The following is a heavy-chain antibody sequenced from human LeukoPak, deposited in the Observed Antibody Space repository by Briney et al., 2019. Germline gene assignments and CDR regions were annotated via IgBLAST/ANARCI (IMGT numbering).Heavy chain of an antibody. J-gene: IGHJ4*02. CDR1: GYTFTSYD. CDR3: ARGDVRSGWYYGEYYFDY. V-gene: IGHV1-8*01. Sequence: ASVKVSCKASGYTFTSYDINWVRQATGQGLEWMGWMNPNSGNTGYAQKFQGRVTMTGNTSISTAYMELSSLRYEDTAVYYCARGDVRSGWYYGEYYFDYWGQGTLVTVSS. CDR2: MNPNSGNT. D-gene: IGHD6-19*01.